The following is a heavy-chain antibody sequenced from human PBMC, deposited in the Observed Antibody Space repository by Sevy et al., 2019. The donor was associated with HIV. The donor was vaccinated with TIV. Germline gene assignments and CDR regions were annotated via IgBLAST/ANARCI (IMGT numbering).Heavy chain of an antibody. Sequence: GESLKISCAASGFTFSDAWMGWVPQATGKGLECVGRIKSKSDGGTVEHAAPVKGRFTISRDDSKDTLYLQMNSLKTEDTAVYFCITYPRITTTGTGGFDPWGQGTLVTVSS. CDR2: IKSKSDGGTV. D-gene: IGHD6-13*01. CDR1: GFTFSDAW. CDR3: ITYPRITTTGTGGFDP. J-gene: IGHJ5*02. V-gene: IGHV3-15*01.